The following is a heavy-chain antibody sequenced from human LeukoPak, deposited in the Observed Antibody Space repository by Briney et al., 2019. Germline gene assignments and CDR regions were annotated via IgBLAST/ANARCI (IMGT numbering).Heavy chain of an antibody. CDR3: ARDFPRRITIFGVVTRGY. CDR1: GGTFISYA. D-gene: IGHD3-3*01. V-gene: IGHV1-69*04. CDR2: IIPILGIA. Sequence: ASVKVSCKASGGTFISYAISWVRQAPGQGLEWMGRIIPILGIANYAQKFQGRVTITADKSTSTAYMELSSLRAEDTAVYYCARDFPRRITIFGVVTRGYWGQGTLVTVSS. J-gene: IGHJ4*02.